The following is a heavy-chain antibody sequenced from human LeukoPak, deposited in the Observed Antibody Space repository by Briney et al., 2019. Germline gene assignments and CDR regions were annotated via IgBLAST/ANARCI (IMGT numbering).Heavy chain of an antibody. CDR2: IIPILGIA. CDR1: GGTFSSYT. Sequence: GASVKVSXKASGGTFSSYTISWVRQAPGQGLEWMGRIIPILGIANYAQKFQGRVTITADKSTSTAYMELSSLRSEDTAVYYCARSNGVVIANLKYYYYYMDVWGKGTTVTVSS. D-gene: IGHD2-21*01. V-gene: IGHV1-69*02. CDR3: ARSNGVVIANLKYYYYYMDV. J-gene: IGHJ6*03.